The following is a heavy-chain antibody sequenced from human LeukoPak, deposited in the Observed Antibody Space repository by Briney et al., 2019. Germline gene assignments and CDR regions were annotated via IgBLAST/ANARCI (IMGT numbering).Heavy chain of an antibody. D-gene: IGHD3-22*01. J-gene: IGHJ5*02. V-gene: IGHV1-18*01. CDR3: ARDRPTGYYYDSSGYYGGYNWFDP. CDR1: DYTFTSYG. Sequence: ASVKVSCKASDYTFTSYGISWVRQAPGQGLEWMGWISAYNGNTNYAQKLQGRVTMTTDTSTSTAYMELRSLRSDDTAVYYCARDRPTGYYYDSSGYYGGYNWFDPWGQGTLVTVSS. CDR2: ISAYNGNT.